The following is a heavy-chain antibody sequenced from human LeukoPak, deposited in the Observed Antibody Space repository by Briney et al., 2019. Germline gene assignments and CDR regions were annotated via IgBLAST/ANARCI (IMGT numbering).Heavy chain of an antibody. D-gene: IGHD3-16*02. V-gene: IGHV1-69*05. Sequence: GASVKVSCKASGGTFSSYAISWVRQAPGQGLEWLGRIIPIFGTANYAQKFQGRVTITTDESTSTAYMELSSLRSEDTAVYYCARAGAFGEVIALGEYFDLWGRGTLVTVSS. CDR2: IIPIFGTA. J-gene: IGHJ2*01. CDR1: GGTFSSYA. CDR3: ARAGAFGEVIALGEYFDL.